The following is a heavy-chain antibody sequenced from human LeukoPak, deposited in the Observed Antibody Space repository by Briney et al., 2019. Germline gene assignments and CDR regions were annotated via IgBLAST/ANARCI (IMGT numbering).Heavy chain of an antibody. Sequence: PSETLSLTCAVYGGSFSGYYWSWIRQPPGKGLEWIGEINHSGSTNYNPSLKSRVTISVDTSKNQFSLKLSSVIAADTAVYYCASEGAFFDYWGQGTLVTISS. CDR3: ASEGAFFDY. J-gene: IGHJ4*02. V-gene: IGHV4-34*01. CDR2: INHSGST. D-gene: IGHD3-16*01. CDR1: GGSFSGYY.